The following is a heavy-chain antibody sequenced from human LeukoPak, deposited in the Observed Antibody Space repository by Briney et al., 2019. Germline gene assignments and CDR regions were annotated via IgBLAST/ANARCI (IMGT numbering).Heavy chain of an antibody. Sequence: PGRSLRLSCTASGFTSSSYGMHWVRQAPGKGLEWVAVIWFDGSNKYYADSVKGRLTISRDNSKSTLYLQMDSLRAEDTAVYYCAKAVAATGHYYFGMDVWGQGTTVTVSS. CDR3: AKAVAATGHYYFGMDV. CDR2: IWFDGSNK. J-gene: IGHJ6*02. D-gene: IGHD6-19*01. V-gene: IGHV3-33*06. CDR1: GFTSSSYG.